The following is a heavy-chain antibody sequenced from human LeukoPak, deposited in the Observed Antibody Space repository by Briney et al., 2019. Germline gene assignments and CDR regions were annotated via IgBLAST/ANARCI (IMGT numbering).Heavy chain of an antibody. V-gene: IGHV1-69*13. CDR2: IIPIFGTA. CDR3: ARGNYYDSSGYYYRSHYFDY. CDR1: GGTFSSYA. J-gene: IGHJ4*02. D-gene: IGHD3-22*01. Sequence: ASVKVSCKASGGTFSSYAISWVRQAPGQGLEWMGGIIPIFGTANYAQKFQGRVTITADESTSTAYMELSSLRSEDTAVYYCARGNYYDSSGYYYRSHYFDYWGQGTLVTVSS.